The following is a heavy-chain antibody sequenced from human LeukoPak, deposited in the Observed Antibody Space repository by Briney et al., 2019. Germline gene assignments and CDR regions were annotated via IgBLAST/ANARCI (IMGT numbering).Heavy chain of an antibody. D-gene: IGHD1-14*01. CDR3: AGGPWEGLTTPY. Sequence: GASVKVSCKASGYTFTGYYMHWVGQAPGKGVEGMGRINTNSGGTNYVQKFQGRVTMTRDTSISTAYMELSRLRSDDTAVYYCAGGPWEGLTTPYWGQGTLVTVSS. CDR2: INTNSGGT. CDR1: GYTFTGYY. J-gene: IGHJ4*02. V-gene: IGHV1-2*06.